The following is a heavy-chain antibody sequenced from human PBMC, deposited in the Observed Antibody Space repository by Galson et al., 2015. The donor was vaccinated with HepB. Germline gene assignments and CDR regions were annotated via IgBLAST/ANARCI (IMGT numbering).Heavy chain of an antibody. CDR2: ISYDGSNK. V-gene: IGHV3-30*18. CDR3: AKVIYCSSTSCYGAADY. J-gene: IGHJ4*02. CDR1: GFTFSSYG. Sequence: SLRLSCAASGFTFSSYGMHWVRQAPGKGLEWVAVISYDGSNKYYADSVKGRFTISRDNSKNTLYLQMNSLRAEDTAVYYCAKVIYCSSTSCYGAADYWGQGTLVTVSS. D-gene: IGHD2-2*01.